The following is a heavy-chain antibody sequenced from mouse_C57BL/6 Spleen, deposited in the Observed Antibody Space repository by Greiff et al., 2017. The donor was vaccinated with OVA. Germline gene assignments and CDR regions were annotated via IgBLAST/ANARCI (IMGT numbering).Heavy chain of an antibody. CDR3: ARGNWSSFDY. J-gene: IGHJ2*01. CDR1: GYTFTSYW. D-gene: IGHD4-1*01. Sequence: QVQLQQSGAELAKPGASVKLSCKASGYTFTSYWMHWVKQRPGQGLEWIGYINPSSGYTKYNQKFKDKATLTADESSSTAYMQLSSLTYEDSAVYYCARGNWSSFDYWGQGTTLTVSS. CDR2: INPSSGYT. V-gene: IGHV1-7*01.